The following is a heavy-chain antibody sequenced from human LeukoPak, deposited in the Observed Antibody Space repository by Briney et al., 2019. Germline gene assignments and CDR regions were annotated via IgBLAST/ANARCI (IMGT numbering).Heavy chain of an antibody. D-gene: IGHD2-2*02. CDR2: ISSSGGST. Sequence: GGSLRLSCAASGLTFSSYAMSWVRQAPGKGLEWVSAISSSGGSTYYADSVKGRFTISRDNSKNTLYLQMNSLRAEDTDVYYCAKAGYCSSTSCYRNHGMDVWGQGTTVTVFS. CDR3: AKAGYCSSTSCYRNHGMDV. CDR1: GLTFSSYA. V-gene: IGHV3-23*01. J-gene: IGHJ6*02.